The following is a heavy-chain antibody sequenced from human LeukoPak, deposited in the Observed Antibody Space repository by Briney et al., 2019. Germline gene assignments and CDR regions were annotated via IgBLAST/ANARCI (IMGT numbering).Heavy chain of an antibody. CDR3: ARDGGSGSYYFDY. CDR2: IYSGGST. CDR1: GITVSSNY. J-gene: IGHJ4*02. Sequence: GGSLRLSCAASGITVSSNYMRWVRQAPGKGLEWVSVIYSGGSTYYADSVKGRFTISRDNSKNTLYLQMNSLRAEDTAVYYCARDGGSGSYYFDYWGQGTLVTVSS. V-gene: IGHV3-53*01. D-gene: IGHD1-26*01.